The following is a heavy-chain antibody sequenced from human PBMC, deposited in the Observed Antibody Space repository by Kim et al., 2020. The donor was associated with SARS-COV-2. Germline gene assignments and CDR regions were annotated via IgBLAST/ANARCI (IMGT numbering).Heavy chain of an antibody. V-gene: IGHV3-30*18. CDR3: AKDHYNWNYVEYGMDV. J-gene: IGHJ6*01. Sequence: GGSLRLSCAASGFTFSSYGMHWVRQAPGKGLEWVAVISYDGSNKYYADSVKGRFTISRDNSKNTLYLQMNSLRAEDTAVYYCAKDHYNWNYVEYGMDVWG. D-gene: IGHD1-7*01. CDR2: ISYDGSNK. CDR1: GFTFSSYG.